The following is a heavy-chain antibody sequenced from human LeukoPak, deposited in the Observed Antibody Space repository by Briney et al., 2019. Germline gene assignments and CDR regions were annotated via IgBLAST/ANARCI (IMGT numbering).Heavy chain of an antibody. CDR3: ATLKTMADAFDI. V-gene: IGHV1-24*01. CDR2: FDPEDGET. CDR1: GYTLTELS. D-gene: IGHD4/OR15-4a*01. J-gene: IGHJ3*02. Sequence: GASVKVSCKVSGYTLTELSMHWVRQAPGKGLEWMGGFDPEDGETIYAQKFRGRVTMTEDTSTDTAYMELSSLRSEDTAVYYCATLKTMADAFDIWGQGTMVTVSS.